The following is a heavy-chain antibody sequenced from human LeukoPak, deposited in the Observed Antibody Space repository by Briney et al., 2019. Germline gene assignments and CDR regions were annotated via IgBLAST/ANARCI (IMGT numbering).Heavy chain of an antibody. Sequence: GGSLRLSCAASGFTFSSYSMNWVRQAPGKGLEWVSYISSSSSTIYYADSVKGRFTISRDNAKNSLYLQMNSLRAEDTAVYYCARESPGVVETNWFDPWGQGTLATVSS. J-gene: IGHJ5*02. CDR3: ARESPGVVETNWFDP. CDR1: GFTFSSYS. CDR2: ISSSSSTI. V-gene: IGHV3-48*04. D-gene: IGHD2-15*01.